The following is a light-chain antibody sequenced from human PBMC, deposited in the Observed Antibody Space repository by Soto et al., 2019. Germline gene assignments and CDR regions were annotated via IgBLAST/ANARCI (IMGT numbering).Light chain of an antibody. CDR2: LGS. J-gene: IGKJ1*01. Sequence: IGNTQSPASLRGRLRGPDTIYCRGGQSLLHVDGYGDLDWYLQKPGQPPQLLIYLGSNRASGVPDMFSGSGSSTDFPLKISRVAAEDVGVSSCMQSVETPPWKFGQGTKGISN. CDR1: QSLLHVDGYGD. V-gene: IGKV2-28*01. CDR3: MQSVETPPWK.